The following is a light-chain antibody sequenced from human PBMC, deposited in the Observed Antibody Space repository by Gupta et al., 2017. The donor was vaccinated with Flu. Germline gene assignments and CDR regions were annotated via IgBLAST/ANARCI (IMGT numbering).Light chain of an antibody. V-gene: IGKV1-39*01. CDR2: AAS. CDR3: QQSHSTPFT. Sequence: PPSLSASVGDSVTVTCRASQNISTYLHWYQQKQGEAPNLLIYAASRLQSWVPSRFSGSGTGTDFTLTITSLQPDDFATYYCQQSHSTPFTFGQGTKVDIK. CDR1: QNISTY. J-gene: IGKJ2*01.